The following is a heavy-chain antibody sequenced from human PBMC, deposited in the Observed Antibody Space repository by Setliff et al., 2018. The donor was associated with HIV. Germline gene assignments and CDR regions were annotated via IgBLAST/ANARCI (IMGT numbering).Heavy chain of an antibody. CDR1: GLSFSSYE. D-gene: IGHD3-10*01. CDR2: IGGHGSII. Sequence: GSLRLSCAAPGLSFSSYEMNWVRPAPGKGLEWISFIGGHGSIIHYADSVKGRFTISRDYAKNSVYLQMNSLRVEDSAVYYCAREVLRGGDDAFGLWGRGTVVTVSS. CDR3: AREVLRGGDDAFGL. J-gene: IGHJ3*01. V-gene: IGHV3-48*03.